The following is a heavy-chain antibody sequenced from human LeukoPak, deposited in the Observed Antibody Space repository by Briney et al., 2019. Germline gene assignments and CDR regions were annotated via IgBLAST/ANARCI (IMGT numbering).Heavy chain of an antibody. CDR3: ARAGPVAGYDY. CDR1: GYTFSGYY. V-gene: IGHV1-2*06. J-gene: IGHJ4*02. Sequence: ASVKVSFKASGYTFSGYYLHWVRQAPGQGPEWVGRINPNSGGADYAQKFQRRVTLTRDTSISTTYMDLNSLTSDDTAVYYCARAGPVAGYDYWGQGTLVTVSS. D-gene: IGHD6-19*01. CDR2: INPNSGGA.